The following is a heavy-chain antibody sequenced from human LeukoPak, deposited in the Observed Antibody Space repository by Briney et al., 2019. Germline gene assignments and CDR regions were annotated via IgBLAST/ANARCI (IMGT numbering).Heavy chain of an antibody. D-gene: IGHD5-18*01. CDR3: ARGGIQLWTPGY. Sequence: SETLSLTCTVSGGSISSYYWSWVRKPLGKGLEWIGYIYYSGSTNYNPSLKSRVTISVDTSKNQFSLKLSSVTAADTAVYYCARGGIQLWTPGYWGQGTLVTVSS. J-gene: IGHJ4*02. CDR1: GGSISSYY. V-gene: IGHV4-59*08. CDR2: IYYSGST.